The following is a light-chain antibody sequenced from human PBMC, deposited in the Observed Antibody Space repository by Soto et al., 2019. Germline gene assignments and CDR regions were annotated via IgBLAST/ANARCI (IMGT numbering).Light chain of an antibody. J-gene: IGKJ4*01. CDR3: MQTLQLPLT. Sequence: DIVMTQTPLSLPVTPGQPASISCRSSQSLLDSNGKPFLYWYMKKPGQAPQLLIYEVSNRFAGVPDRFSGSGSETDFTLNISRVEAEDFAVYYCMQTLQLPLTFGGGTRVEMK. CDR1: QSLLDSNGKPF. CDR2: EVS. V-gene: IGKV2D-29*01.